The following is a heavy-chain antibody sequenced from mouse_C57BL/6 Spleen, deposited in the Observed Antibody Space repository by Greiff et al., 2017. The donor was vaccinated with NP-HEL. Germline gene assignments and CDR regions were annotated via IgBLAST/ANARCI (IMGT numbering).Heavy chain of an antibody. D-gene: IGHD1-1*01. CDR3: AYYYGSSYEDYFDY. V-gene: IGHV1-78*01. Sequence: VQLQQSDAELVKPGASVKISCKVSGYTFTDHTIHWMKQRPEQGLEWIGYIYPRDGSTKYNEKFKGKATLTADKSSSTAYMQLDSLTSEDSAVYFCAYYYGSSYEDYFDYWGQGTTLTVSS. CDR1: GYTFTDHT. J-gene: IGHJ2*01. CDR2: IYPRDGST.